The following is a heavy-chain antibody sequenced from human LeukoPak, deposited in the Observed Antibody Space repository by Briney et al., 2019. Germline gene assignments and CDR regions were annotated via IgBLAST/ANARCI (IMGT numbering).Heavy chain of an antibody. V-gene: IGHV3-74*01. D-gene: IGHD3-22*01. J-gene: IGHJ1*01. CDR3: ATGNYYDSRGYYTFGY. CDR2: INGDGSTT. Sequence: GGSLRLSCAASGFTFSKYWMHWFRQVPGKGLVLVSLINGDGSTTNYADFVKGRFTISRDNAKKTLSLQVNSLRAEDTAVYYCATGNYYDSRGYYTFGYWGQGTLVTVSS. CDR1: GFTFSKYW.